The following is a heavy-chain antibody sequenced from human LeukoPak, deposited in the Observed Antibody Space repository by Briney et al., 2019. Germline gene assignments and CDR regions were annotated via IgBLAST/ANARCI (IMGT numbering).Heavy chain of an antibody. D-gene: IGHD3-22*01. CDR3: ARHYYDSSGYYPWYFDY. V-gene: IGHV4-39*01. Sequence: SETLSLTCTVSGGSISSSSYYWGWIRQPPGKGLEWIGSIYYSGSTYYNQSLKSRVTISADTSKNQFSLKVTSVTAADTAVYYCARHYYDSSGYYPWYFDYWGQGTLVTVSS. J-gene: IGHJ4*02. CDR1: GGSISSSSYY. CDR2: IYYSGST.